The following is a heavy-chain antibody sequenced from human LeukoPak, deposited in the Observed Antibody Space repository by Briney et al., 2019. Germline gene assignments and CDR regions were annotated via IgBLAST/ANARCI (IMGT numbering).Heavy chain of an antibody. CDR3: ARERTYYYYYMDV. CDR2: IWYDGSNK. CDR1: VFTFSSYA. V-gene: IGHV3-33*01. Sequence: GGSLRLSCAASVFTFSSYARHWVRQAPGKGLEWVAVIWYDGSNKYYADSVKGRFTISRDNSKNTLYLQMNSLRADDTAVYYCARERTYYYYYMDVWGKGTTVTVSS. J-gene: IGHJ6*03.